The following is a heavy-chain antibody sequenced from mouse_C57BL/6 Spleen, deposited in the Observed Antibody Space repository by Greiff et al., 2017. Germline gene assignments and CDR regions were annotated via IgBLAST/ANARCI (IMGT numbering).Heavy chain of an antibody. CDR2: IYPGDGDT. CDR3: AHYYGSSDVGYVDV. J-gene: IGHJ1*03. Sequence: QVQLQQSGAELVKPGASVKISCKASGYAFSSYWMNWVKQRPGKGLEWIGQIYPGDGDTNYNGKFKGKATLTADKSSSTAYMQLSSLTSEDSAVYFCAHYYGSSDVGYVDVWGTGTTVTVSS. V-gene: IGHV1-80*01. D-gene: IGHD1-1*01. CDR1: GYAFSSYW.